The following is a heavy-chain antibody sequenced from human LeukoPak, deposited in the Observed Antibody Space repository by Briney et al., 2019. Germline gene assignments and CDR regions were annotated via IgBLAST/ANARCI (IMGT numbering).Heavy chain of an antibody. CDR2: IYPGDSET. V-gene: IGHV5-51*01. Sequence: GESLKISCKASGYRFTTYWIGWVRQMPGKGLEWMGFIYPGDSETRYSPSFQGQVTISADKSITTTFLQWSSLKASDTAMYYCALHSYGLDYWGQGTLVTVSS. CDR3: ALHSYGLDY. D-gene: IGHD5-18*01. J-gene: IGHJ4*02. CDR1: GYRFTTYW.